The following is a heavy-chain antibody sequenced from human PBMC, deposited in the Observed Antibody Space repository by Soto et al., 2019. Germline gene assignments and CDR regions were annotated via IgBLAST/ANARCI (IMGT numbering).Heavy chain of an antibody. D-gene: IGHD3-22*01. J-gene: IGHJ4*02. CDR1: GFTFSYYG. CDR3: AKEDSDSSDHYPVSPGLDY. CDR2: ISYDGSNR. Sequence: QVQLVESGGGVVQPGRSLSLSCAASGFTFSYYGMHWVRQAPGKGLEWVAVISYDGSNRFYADSVKGRFTISRDNSKDTLYLQRNSLGAEDTAVYSCAKEDSDSSDHYPVSPGLDYWGQGALVTVSS. V-gene: IGHV3-30*18.